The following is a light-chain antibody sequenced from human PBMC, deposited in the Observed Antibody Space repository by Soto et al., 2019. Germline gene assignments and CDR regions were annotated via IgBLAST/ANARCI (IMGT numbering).Light chain of an antibody. Sequence: EIVLTQSPGALSLSPGERATLSCGASQSVSSSYLAWYQQKPGQAPRLLIYGASTRATGIPARFSGSGSGTDFTLTISRLEPEDFAVYYCKQYGSSPRTFGQGTKVDIK. CDR1: QSVSSSY. CDR2: GAS. CDR3: KQYGSSPRT. V-gene: IGKV3-20*01. J-gene: IGKJ1*01.